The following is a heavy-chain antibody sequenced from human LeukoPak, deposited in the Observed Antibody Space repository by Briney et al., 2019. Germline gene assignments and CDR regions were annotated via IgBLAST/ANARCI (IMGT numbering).Heavy chain of an antibody. CDR3: SRRGGNSNDY. V-gene: IGHV4-39*01. D-gene: IGHD1-1*01. CDR1: GCSISSSSYY. CDR2: IYYSGST. J-gene: IGHJ4*02. Sequence: PSETLSLTCTVSGCSISSSSYYWGWIRQPPGQGLEWIGSIYYSGSTYYNPSLKSRVTISVDTSKNQFSLKLSSVTAADTAVYYCSRRGGNSNDYWGQGTLVTVSS.